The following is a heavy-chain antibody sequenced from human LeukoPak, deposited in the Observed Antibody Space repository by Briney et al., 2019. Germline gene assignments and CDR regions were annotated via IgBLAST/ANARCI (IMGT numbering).Heavy chain of an antibody. Sequence: PGGSLRLSCAASGITFSSCVMTWVRQAPGKGLEWVSVICGSGGSTYYADSVKGRFTISRDNSKNTLYLQMNSLRAEDTAVYYCAKETPSAAFDIWGQGTMVTASS. CDR1: GITFSSCV. CDR2: ICGSGGST. V-gene: IGHV3-23*01. J-gene: IGHJ3*02. D-gene: IGHD2-15*01. CDR3: AKETPSAAFDI.